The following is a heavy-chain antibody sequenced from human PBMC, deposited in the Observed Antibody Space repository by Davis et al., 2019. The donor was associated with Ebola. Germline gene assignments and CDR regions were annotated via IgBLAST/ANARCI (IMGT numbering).Heavy chain of an antibody. J-gene: IGHJ6*04. D-gene: IGHD2-2*01. CDR1: GYTFTGYY. Sequence: SSVKVSCKASGYTFTGYYMHWVRQAPGQGLEWMGGIIPIFGTAKYAQKFQGRVTITADESTSTAYMELRSLRSEDTAVYYCAREVQLSSHGMDVWGKGTTVTVSS. CDR2: IIPIFGTA. V-gene: IGHV1-69*13. CDR3: AREVQLSSHGMDV.